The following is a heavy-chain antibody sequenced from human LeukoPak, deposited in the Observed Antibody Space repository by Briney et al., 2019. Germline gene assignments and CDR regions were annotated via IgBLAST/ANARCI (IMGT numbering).Heavy chain of an antibody. J-gene: IGHJ3*02. Sequence: SETLSLTCTVSGGSISSYYWSWIRQPPGKGLEWIGYIYYSGSTNYNPSLKSRVTISVDTSKNQFSLKLSCVTAADTAVYYCAGGRTRAFDIWGQGTVVTVSS. CDR3: AGGRTRAFDI. CDR1: GGSISSYY. CDR2: IYYSGST. D-gene: IGHD3-16*01. V-gene: IGHV4-59*01.